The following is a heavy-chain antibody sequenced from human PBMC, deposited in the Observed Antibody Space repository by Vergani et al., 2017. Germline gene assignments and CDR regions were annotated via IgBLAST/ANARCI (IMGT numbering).Heavy chain of an antibody. Sequence: EVQLLESGGGLVQPGGSLRLSCAASGFTFRSYAMSWVRQAPGKGLEWVSVIYSGGSSTYYADSVKGRFTISRDNSKNTLYLQMNRLRAEDTAVYYCAKEGTYYDFGWGQGTLVTVSS. J-gene: IGHJ4*02. CDR1: GFTFRSYA. D-gene: IGHD3-3*01. V-gene: IGHV3-23*03. CDR2: IYSGGSST. CDR3: AKEGTYYDFG.